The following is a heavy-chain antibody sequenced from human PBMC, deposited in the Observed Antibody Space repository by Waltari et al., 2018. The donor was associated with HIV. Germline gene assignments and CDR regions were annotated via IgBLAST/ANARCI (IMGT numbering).Heavy chain of an antibody. D-gene: IGHD2-21*02. J-gene: IGHJ5*02. V-gene: IGHV4-61*02. CDR2: IHTSGST. Sequence: QVQLHASGPGLVKPSQTLSLTCPAPGGPLVSGISHWSWTRQPAGQGLEWIGRIHTSGSTTYNPSLNSRVTISLDTSKNQFSLNLNSVTGADSAVYYCVRESRVYGRDSSYNWFDPWGQGTLVAVSS. CDR1: GGPLVSGISH. CDR3: VRESRVYGRDSSYNWFDP.